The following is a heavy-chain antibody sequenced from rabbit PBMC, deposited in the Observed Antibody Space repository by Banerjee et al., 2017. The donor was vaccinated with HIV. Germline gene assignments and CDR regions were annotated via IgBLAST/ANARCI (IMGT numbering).Heavy chain of an antibody. CDR1: GIDFSSNA. J-gene: IGHJ4*01. D-gene: IGHD8-1*01. CDR2: IGTGSVST. CDR3: ARWAGSDYYNL. Sequence: QEQLVESGGGLVTLGGSLTLTCKASGIDFSSNAMCWVRQAPGKGLELIGCIGTGSVSTWYASWAKGRFTISRSTSLNTVDLKMTSLTAADTATYFCARWAGSDYYNLWGQGTLVTVS. V-gene: IGHV1S43*01.